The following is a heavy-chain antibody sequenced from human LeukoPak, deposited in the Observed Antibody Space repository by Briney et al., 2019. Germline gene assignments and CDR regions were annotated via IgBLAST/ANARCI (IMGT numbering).Heavy chain of an antibody. V-gene: IGHV4-39*07. Sequence: SETLSLTCTVSGGSISSSSYYWGWIRQPPGKGLEWIGSISYSGSTYYNPSLKSRVTISVDTFKNQFSLKLSSVTAADTAVYYCARGYCSGGSCYSYYYYNYMDVWGKGTTVIVSS. D-gene: IGHD2-15*01. CDR2: ISYSGST. J-gene: IGHJ6*03. CDR3: ARGYCSGGSCYSYYYYNYMDV. CDR1: GGSISSSSYY.